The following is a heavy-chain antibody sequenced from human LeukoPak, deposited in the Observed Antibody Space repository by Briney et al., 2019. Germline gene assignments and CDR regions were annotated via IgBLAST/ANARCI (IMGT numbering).Heavy chain of an antibody. CDR3: AREAQEGPLEYYFDY. V-gene: IGHV3-21*01. J-gene: IGHJ4*02. CDR2: ISSSSSYI. Sequence: GGSLRLSCAASGFTFSSYSMNWVRQAPGKGLEWVSSISSSSSYIYYADSVKGRFTISRDNAKNSLYLQMNSLRAEDTAVYYCAREAQEGPLEYYFDYWGQGTLVTVSS. CDR1: GFTFSSYS. D-gene: IGHD1-1*01.